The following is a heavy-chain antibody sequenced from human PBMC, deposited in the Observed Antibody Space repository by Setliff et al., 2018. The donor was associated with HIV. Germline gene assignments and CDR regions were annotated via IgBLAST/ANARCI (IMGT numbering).Heavy chain of an antibody. CDR3: ARSQPDTIFGVVTFDC. Sequence: SETLSLTCTVSGGSMSSSGPGYYWGWVRQTPGGGLEWIGSVYYRGRTYYNPSLKSRVTISVDTSKNQLSLRLTSMAAADTAMYYCARSQPDTIFGVVTFDCWGQGKMVPVSS. CDR2: VYYRGRT. J-gene: IGHJ4*02. CDR1: GGSMSSSGPGYY. D-gene: IGHD3-3*01. V-gene: IGHV4-39*01.